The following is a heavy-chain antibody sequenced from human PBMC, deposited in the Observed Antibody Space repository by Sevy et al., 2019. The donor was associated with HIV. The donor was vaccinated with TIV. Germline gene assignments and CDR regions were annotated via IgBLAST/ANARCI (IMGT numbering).Heavy chain of an antibody. V-gene: IGHV3-30-3*01. J-gene: IGHJ5*02. Sequence: GGSLRLSCVGSGFTFSRHAMHWARQAPGKGLGGGAVILYDGSNKFYEDSVKGRFTISRDNSKNTLDLEMNSLRPEDTAVYYCARSAVAGIEAWFDPWGLGTLVTVSS. D-gene: IGHD6-19*01. CDR2: ILYDGSNK. CDR1: GFTFSRHA. CDR3: ARSAVAGIEAWFDP.